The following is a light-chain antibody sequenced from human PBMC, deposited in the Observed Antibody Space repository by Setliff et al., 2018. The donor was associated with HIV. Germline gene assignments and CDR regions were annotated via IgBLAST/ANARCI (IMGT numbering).Light chain of an antibody. V-gene: IGLV2-23*02. CDR2: EVT. Sequence: ALTQPASVSGSPGQSITISCTGSSSDIGDYESVSWYQQHPGEVPKLMVYEVTKLPSGVSDRFSASKSGNTASLTISGLQADDEAHYYCCSYAGADTWMFGGGTKVTVL. CDR1: SSDIGDYES. J-gene: IGLJ3*02. CDR3: CSYAGADTWM.